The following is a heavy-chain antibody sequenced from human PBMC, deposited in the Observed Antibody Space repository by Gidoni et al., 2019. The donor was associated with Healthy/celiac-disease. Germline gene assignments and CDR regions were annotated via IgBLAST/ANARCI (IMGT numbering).Heavy chain of an antibody. D-gene: IGHD2-2*01. CDR2: ST. J-gene: IGHJ2*01. CDR3: ARERVPAATHQPKRGNNWYFDL. Sequence: STNYNPSLKSRVTISVDTSKNQFSLKLSSVTAADTAVYYCARERVPAATHQPKRGNNWYFDLWGRGTLVTVSS. V-gene: IGHV4-34*01.